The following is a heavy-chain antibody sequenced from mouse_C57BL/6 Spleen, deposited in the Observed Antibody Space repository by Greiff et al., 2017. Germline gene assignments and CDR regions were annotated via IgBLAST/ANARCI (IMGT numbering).Heavy chain of an antibody. D-gene: IGHD2-2*01. CDR3: ARTSTMVTTKGFDY. J-gene: IGHJ2*01. CDR1: GYSFTGYF. CDR2: INPYNGDT. V-gene: IGHV1-20*01. Sequence: VQLQQSGPELVKPGDSVKISCKASGYSFTGYFMNWVMQSHGKSLEWIGRINPYNGDTFYNQKFKGKATLTVDKSSSTAHMELRSLTSEDSAVYYCARTSTMVTTKGFDYWGQGTTLTVSS.